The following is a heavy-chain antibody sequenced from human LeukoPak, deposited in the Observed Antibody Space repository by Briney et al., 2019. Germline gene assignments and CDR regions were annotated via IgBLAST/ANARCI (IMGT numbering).Heavy chain of an antibody. CDR1: GFTLSSYS. CDR3: ARDRVYYMDV. J-gene: IGHJ6*03. Sequence: GGSLRLSCAASGFTLSSYSMNWVRQAPGKGLEWVSYISSSSNTIYYADSVKGRFTISRDNAKNSLYLQMNSLRAEDTAVYYCARDRVYYMDVWGKGTTVTVSS. CDR2: ISSSSNTI. V-gene: IGHV3-48*01.